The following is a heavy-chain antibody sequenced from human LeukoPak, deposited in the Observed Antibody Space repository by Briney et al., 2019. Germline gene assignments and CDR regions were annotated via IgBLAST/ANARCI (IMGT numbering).Heavy chain of an antibody. CDR3: ARDSRDPSLWFGELLSPLDC. CDR2: FYTSGST. J-gene: IGHJ4*02. D-gene: IGHD3-10*01. V-gene: IGHV4-4*07. Sequence: PSETLSLTCSVSGGSVNSYYWSWVRQPAGKGLEWIGRFYTSGSTDYNPSLKSRLTMSVDTSKNQFSLNLSSVTAADTAVYYCARDSRDPSLWFGELLSPLDCRGQGTLVTVSS. CDR1: GGSVNSYY.